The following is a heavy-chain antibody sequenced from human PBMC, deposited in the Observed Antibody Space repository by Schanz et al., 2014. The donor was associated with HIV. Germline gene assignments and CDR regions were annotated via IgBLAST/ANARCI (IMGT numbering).Heavy chain of an antibody. V-gene: IGHV3-33*08. J-gene: IGHJ3*02. CDR2: IWYDGSYK. Sequence: QVQPVESGGGVVQPGRSQRLSCAASGFIFSSYGMHWVRQAPGKGLEWAAVIWYDGSYKYYADSVKGRFTISRDNPKNTLYLQMNSLRAEDTAIYYCARSPDWAGTDAFDIWGQGTMVTVSP. D-gene: IGHD6-19*01. CDR3: ARSPDWAGTDAFDI. CDR1: GFIFSSYG.